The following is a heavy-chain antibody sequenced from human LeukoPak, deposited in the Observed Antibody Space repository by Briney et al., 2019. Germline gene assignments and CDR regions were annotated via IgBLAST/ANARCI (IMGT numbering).Heavy chain of an antibody. D-gene: IGHD6-13*01. CDR2: ISGSASSSDGGAI. CDR3: ARGTGSDSWYIDY. Sequence: PGESLRLSWTASGFTFSTYSMNWVRQAPGRGLEWVSYISGSASSSDGGAIQYADTVKGRFTISRDNDKKSLYLQMNSLRDEDPAVYYRARGTGSDSWYIDYWGQGTLVSVSS. CDR1: GFTFSTYS. V-gene: IGHV3-48*02. J-gene: IGHJ4*02.